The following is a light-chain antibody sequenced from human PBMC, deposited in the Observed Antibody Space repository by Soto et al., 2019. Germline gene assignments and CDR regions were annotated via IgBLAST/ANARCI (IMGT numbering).Light chain of an antibody. Sequence: QSVVPQPGYAAGAPGQSITISCTGTSSDVGGYNYVSWYQQHPGKAPKLMIYDVSNRPSGVSNRFSGSKSGNTASLTISGLQAEDEADYYCSSYTRSSTYVCGTGTKVTVL. J-gene: IGLJ1*01. CDR1: SSDVGGYNY. V-gene: IGLV2-14*01. CDR3: SSYTRSSTYV. CDR2: DVS.